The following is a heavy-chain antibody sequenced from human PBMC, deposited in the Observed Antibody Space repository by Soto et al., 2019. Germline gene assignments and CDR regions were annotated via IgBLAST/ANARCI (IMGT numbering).Heavy chain of an antibody. CDR2: IYYSGST. V-gene: IGHV4-39*01. J-gene: IGHJ4*02. CDR3: ASMENYGYYRPFVDY. CDR1: GGSISSSSYY. D-gene: IGHD4-17*01. Sequence: QLQLQESGPGLVKPSETLSLTCTVSGGSISSSSYYWGWIRQPPGKGLEWIGSIYYSGSTYYNPSLKSRVTISVDTSKNQFSLKRSSVTAADTAVYYCASMENYGYYRPFVDYWGQGTLVTVSS.